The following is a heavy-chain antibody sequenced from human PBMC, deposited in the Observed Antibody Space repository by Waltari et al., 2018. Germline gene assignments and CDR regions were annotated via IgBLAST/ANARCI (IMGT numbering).Heavy chain of an antibody. Sequence: EVQLVESGGGLVQPGGSLRLSCAASGFTFSSYSMNWVRQAPGKGLEWVSYISSSSSTIYYADSVKGRFTISRDNSKNTLYLQMNSLRAEDTAVYYCARDLAGRGAFDIWGQGTMVTVSS. CDR3: ARDLAGRGAFDI. CDR1: GFTFSSYS. J-gene: IGHJ3*02. V-gene: IGHV3-48*01. CDR2: ISSSSSTI. D-gene: IGHD3-10*01.